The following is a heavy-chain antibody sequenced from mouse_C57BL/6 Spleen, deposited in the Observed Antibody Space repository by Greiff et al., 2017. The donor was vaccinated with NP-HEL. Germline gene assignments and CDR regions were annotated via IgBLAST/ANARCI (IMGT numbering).Heavy chain of an antibody. CDR2: IYPGDGDT. J-gene: IGHJ4*01. V-gene: IGHV1-82*01. CDR1: GYAFSSSW. CDR3: VRVVSFDCLDY. Sequence: VQLQQSGPELVKPGASVKISCKASGYAFSSSWMNWVKQRPGKGLEWIGRIYPGDGDTNYNGKFKGKATLTADKSSSTAYMQLSSLTSEDSAVYVGVRVVSFDCLDYWGQGSSVTVSS. D-gene: IGHD2-13*01.